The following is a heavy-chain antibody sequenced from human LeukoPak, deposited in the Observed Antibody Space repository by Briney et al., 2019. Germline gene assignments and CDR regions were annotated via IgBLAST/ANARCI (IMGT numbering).Heavy chain of an antibody. D-gene: IGHD4-17*01. CDR1: GFTFDDYG. V-gene: IGHV3-20*04. Sequence: GGSLRLSCAASGFTFDDYGMSWVRQAPGKGLEWVSGINWNGGSTGYADSVKGRFTISRDNAKNSLYLQMNSLRAEDTAVYYCARRFYGRYDYYSMDVWGKGTTVTVSS. CDR3: ARRFYGRYDYYSMDV. CDR2: INWNGGST. J-gene: IGHJ6*03.